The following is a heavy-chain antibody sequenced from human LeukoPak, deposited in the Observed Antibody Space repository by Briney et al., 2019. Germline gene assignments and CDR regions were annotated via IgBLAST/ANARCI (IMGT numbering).Heavy chain of an antibody. J-gene: IGHJ5*02. V-gene: IGHV4-34*01. CDR3: ARDYYGSGSYYDWFDP. D-gene: IGHD3-10*01. CDR2: INHSGST. Sequence: SETLSLTCAVYGGSFSGYYWSWIRQPPGKGLEWIGEINHSGSTNYNPSLKSRVTISVDTSKNQFSLKLSSVTAADTAVYYCARDYYGSGSYYDWFDPWGQGTLVTVSS. CDR1: GGSFSGYY.